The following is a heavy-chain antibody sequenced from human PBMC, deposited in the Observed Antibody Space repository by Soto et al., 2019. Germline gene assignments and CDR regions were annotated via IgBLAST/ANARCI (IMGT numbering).Heavy chain of an antibody. V-gene: IGHV4-61*01. Sequence: QVQLQESGPGLVKPSETLSLPCTVSGSSVSSASYHWVWIRQPPGKGLQWIGNIYYTGSTNYNPSLKSRVTISVDTSKNQFSLKLNSVTAADTAVYYCARRVGATPPINWGQGTLVTVSS. J-gene: IGHJ4*02. CDR1: GSSVSSASYH. CDR3: ARRVGATPPIN. CDR2: IYYTGST. D-gene: IGHD1-26*01.